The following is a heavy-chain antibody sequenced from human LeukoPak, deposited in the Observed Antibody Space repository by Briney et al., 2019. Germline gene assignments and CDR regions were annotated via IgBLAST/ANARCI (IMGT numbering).Heavy chain of an antibody. CDR1: GGSFSGYY. D-gene: IGHD3-22*01. CDR2: INHSGST. V-gene: IGHV4-34*01. CDR3: ARPYYYDSSGYYYDDY. J-gene: IGHJ4*02. Sequence: SETLSLTCAVYGGSFSGYYWSWIRQPPGKGLEWIGEINHSGSTNYNPSLKSRVTISVDTSKNQFSLKLSSVTAADTAVYCCARPYYYDSSGYYYDDYWGQGTLVTVSS.